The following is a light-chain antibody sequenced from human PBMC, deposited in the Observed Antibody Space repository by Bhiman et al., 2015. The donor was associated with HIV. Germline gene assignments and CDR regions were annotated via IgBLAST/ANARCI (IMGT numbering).Light chain of an antibody. Sequence: QLVLTQPPSVSGAPGQRVTISCTGSSSNIGAGYDVHWYQQLPGTAPKLLMYGNSNRPSGVPDRFSGSKSGTSASLAITGLQAEDEADYYCQSYDSSLRIVIFGGGTTLTVL. V-gene: IGLV1-40*01. J-gene: IGLJ2*01. CDR2: GNS. CDR3: QSYDSSLRIVI. CDR1: SSNIGAGYD.